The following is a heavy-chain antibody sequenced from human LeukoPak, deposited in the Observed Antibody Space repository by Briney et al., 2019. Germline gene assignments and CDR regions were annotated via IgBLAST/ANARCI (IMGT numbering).Heavy chain of an antibody. CDR3: ARTTVTTYYYYMDV. V-gene: IGHV4-34*01. D-gene: IGHD4-17*01. CDR1: GGSFSGYY. Sequence: SETLSLTCAVYGGSFSGYYWSWIRQPPGRGLEWIGDINHSGSTNYTPSLKSRVIISVDTSKNQFSLNLTSVTAADTAVYYCARTTVTTYYYYMDVWGKGTTVTVSS. J-gene: IGHJ6*03. CDR2: INHSGST.